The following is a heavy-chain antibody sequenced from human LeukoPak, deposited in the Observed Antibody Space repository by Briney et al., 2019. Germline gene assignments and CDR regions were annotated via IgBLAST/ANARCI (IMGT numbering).Heavy chain of an antibody. CDR2: INHSGST. Sequence: SETLSLTCAVYGGPFSGYYWSWIRQPPGKGLEWIGEINHSGSTNYNPSLKSRVTISVDTSKNQFSLKLSSVTAAETAVYYCARGELLGYCSSTSCYALGFDPWGQGTLVTVSS. V-gene: IGHV4-34*01. CDR3: ARGELLGYCSSTSCYALGFDP. J-gene: IGHJ5*02. D-gene: IGHD2-2*01. CDR1: GGPFSGYY.